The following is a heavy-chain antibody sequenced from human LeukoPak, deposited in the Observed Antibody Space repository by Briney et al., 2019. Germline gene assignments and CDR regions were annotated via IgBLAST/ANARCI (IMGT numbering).Heavy chain of an antibody. J-gene: IGHJ4*02. V-gene: IGHV3-23*01. D-gene: IGHD2-2*01. CDR2: ITGSGGTT. CDR3: AKDREVSAARVYDY. CDR1: GFTFSNYV. Sequence: GGSLKLSCEASGFTFSNYVLIWVRQAPGRGLEWVSAITGSGGTTSYADYVKGRFTISRDNSRNTLYLQMNSLRAEDAAVYYCAKDREVSAARVYDYWGQGTLVTVSS.